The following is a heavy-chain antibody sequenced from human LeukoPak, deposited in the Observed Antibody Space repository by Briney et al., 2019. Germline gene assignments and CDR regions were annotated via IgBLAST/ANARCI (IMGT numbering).Heavy chain of an antibody. CDR1: GFTFSRYG. V-gene: IGHV3-30*18. CDR3: AKDEDTGFGELLHVLDY. CDR2: ILYDGSNK. Sequence: GGSLRLSCAASGFTFSRYGMHWVRQAPGKGLEWVAVILYDGSNKYYADPVKGRFTISRDNSKNTLYLQMNSLRAEDTAVYYCAKDEDTGFGELLHVLDYWGQATLVTVCS. J-gene: IGHJ4*02. D-gene: IGHD3-10*01.